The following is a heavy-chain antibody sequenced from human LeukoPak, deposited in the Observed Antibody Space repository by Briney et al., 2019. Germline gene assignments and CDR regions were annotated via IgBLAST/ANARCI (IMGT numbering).Heavy chain of an antibody. J-gene: IGHJ6*03. CDR3: ARVVGDSGGYMDV. CDR1: GRPFSLYY. CDR2: IDHRGSI. V-gene: IGHV4-34*01. D-gene: IGHD2-21*02. Sequence: SVTLSLICALYGRPFSLYYWSWLRHPPGKGVEGMVNIDHRGSINSHPSLKSGVTISVATSKTQCSRKRSSVTAAEPAVYYGARVVGDSGGYMDVWGKGTTVTVSS.